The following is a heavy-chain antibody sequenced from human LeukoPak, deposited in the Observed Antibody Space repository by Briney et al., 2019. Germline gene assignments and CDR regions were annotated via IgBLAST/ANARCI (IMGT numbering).Heavy chain of an antibody. D-gene: IGHD6-19*01. CDR2: IYTSGST. CDR3: ARGFFLGSGWAIDAFDI. CDR1: GGSISSYY. Sequence: SETLSLTRTVSGGSISSYYWSWIRQPAGKGLEWIGRIYTSGSTNYNPSLKSRVTISVDKSKNQFSLKLSSVTAADTAVYYCARGFFLGSGWAIDAFDIWGQGTMVTVSS. J-gene: IGHJ3*02. V-gene: IGHV4-4*07.